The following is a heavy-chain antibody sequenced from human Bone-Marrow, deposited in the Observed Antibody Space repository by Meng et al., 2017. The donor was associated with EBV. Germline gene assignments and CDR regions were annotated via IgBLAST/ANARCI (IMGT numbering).Heavy chain of an antibody. D-gene: IGHD1-26*01. V-gene: IGHV4-4*02. CDR3: ARDRWELQKAFEY. J-gene: IGHJ4*02. Sequence: QVPLPESGPGPVMPSGTLSLTCAVSGGSISSNHWWSWVRQPPGKGLEWIGEIYHSGSTNFNPSLKSRVTLSLDNSKNQFSLKLSSVTAADTAVYYCARDRWELQKAFEYWGQGTLVTVSS. CDR2: IYHSGST. CDR1: GGSISSNHW.